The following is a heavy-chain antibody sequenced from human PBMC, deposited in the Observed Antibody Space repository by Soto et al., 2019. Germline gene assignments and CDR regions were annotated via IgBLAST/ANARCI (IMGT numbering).Heavy chain of an antibody. J-gene: IGHJ4*02. V-gene: IGHV3-23*01. CDR3: AKDSIPYSSSYDLDH. CDR1: GFSFGGFA. D-gene: IGHD6-6*01. Sequence: EVQLLESGGGLVQPGGSLRLSCVASGFSFGGFAMSWVRQAPGKGLVWVSSITGTGVSIYYADSVRGRFTISRDNSKNTLYLQMSSLRAEDTARCYCAKDSIPYSSSYDLDHWGRGALVTVSS. CDR2: ITGTGVSI.